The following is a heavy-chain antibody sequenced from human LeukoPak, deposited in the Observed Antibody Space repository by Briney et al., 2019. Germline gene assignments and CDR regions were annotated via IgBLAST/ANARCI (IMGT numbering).Heavy chain of an antibody. CDR3: ASSGGDYYDSSGSDY. Sequence: SETLSLTCTVSGGSISSYYWSWLRQPAGKGLEWIGRIYTSGSTNYNPSLKSRVTMSVDTSKNQFSLKLSSVTAADTAVYYCASSGGDYYDSSGSDYWGQGTLVTVSS. CDR2: IYTSGST. D-gene: IGHD3-22*01. CDR1: GGSISSYY. J-gene: IGHJ4*02. V-gene: IGHV4-4*07.